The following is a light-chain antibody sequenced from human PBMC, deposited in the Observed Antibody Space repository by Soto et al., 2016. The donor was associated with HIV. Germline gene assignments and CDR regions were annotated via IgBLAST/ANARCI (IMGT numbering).Light chain of an antibody. CDR2: DDS. CDR3: QVWDTSSDVV. Sequence: SYVLTQPPSVSVAPGKTARITCGGNNIGSKSVSWYQQKPGQAPVLVVYDDSDRPSGIPDRFSGSSSGNTATLTISRVEAGSEADYYCQVWDTSSDVVFGGGTKLTVL. J-gene: IGLJ2*01. CDR1: NIGSKS. V-gene: IGLV3-21*03.